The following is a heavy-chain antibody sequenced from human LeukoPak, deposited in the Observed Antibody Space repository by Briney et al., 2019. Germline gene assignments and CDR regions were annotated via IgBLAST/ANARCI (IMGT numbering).Heavy chain of an antibody. D-gene: IGHD2-21*01. J-gene: IGHJ4*02. CDR3: ARHFKTAFGERAFDY. CDR1: GGSISYFH. V-gene: IGHV4-59*08. CDR2: IYYTGNT. Sequence: SETLSLTCTVSGGSISYFHWSWIRQPPGKELEWIGYIYYTGNTDYNPSLKSRATLSVDTSKNQFSLKLSSLTAADTAVYYCARHFKTAFGERAFDYWGQGVLVTVSS.